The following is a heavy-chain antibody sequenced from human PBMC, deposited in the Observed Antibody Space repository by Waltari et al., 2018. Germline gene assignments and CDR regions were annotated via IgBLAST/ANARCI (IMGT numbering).Heavy chain of an antibody. CDR3: ARGGTVDT. CDR2: INPDGSNT. CDR1: GFNFNTYW. V-gene: IGHV3-74*01. J-gene: IGHJ5*02. Sequence: EVKLVESGGGFVQPGGSLTPPCTASGFNFNTYWMNWVRQAPGKGPMWVSRINPDGSNTIYADSVRGRFTISRDNGKSTLFLQMTSLRPDDSAVYYCARGGTVDTWGQGTLVTVSS.